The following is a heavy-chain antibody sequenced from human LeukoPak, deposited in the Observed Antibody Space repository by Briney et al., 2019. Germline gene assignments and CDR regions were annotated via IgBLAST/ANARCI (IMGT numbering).Heavy chain of an antibody. V-gene: IGHV4-59*01. CDR3: ARVSISMVRGVIYYYYGMDV. CDR1: GGSISSYY. J-gene: IGHJ6*02. Sequence: PSETLSLTCTVSGGSISSYYWSWIRQPPGKGLEWLGYIYYSGSTNYNPSLKSRVTISVDTSKNQFSLKLSSVTAADTAVYYCARVSISMVRGVIYYYYGMDVWGQGTTVTVSS. D-gene: IGHD3-10*01. CDR2: IYYSGST.